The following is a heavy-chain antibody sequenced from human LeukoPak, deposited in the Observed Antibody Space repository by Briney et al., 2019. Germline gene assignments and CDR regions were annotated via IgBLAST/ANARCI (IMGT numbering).Heavy chain of an antibody. CDR1: GYTFTSYG. CDR2: ISAFNGNT. V-gene: IGHV1-18*01. Sequence: GASVKVSCKASGYTFTSYGISWVRQAPGQGLEWVGWISAFNGNTNYEQKFQGRVTMTTDTSTSTAYMELRSLRSDDTAVYYCARDFAVTTQKYYYYYGMDVWGQGTTVTVSS. CDR3: ARDFAVTTQKYYYYYGMDV. J-gene: IGHJ6*02. D-gene: IGHD4-11*01.